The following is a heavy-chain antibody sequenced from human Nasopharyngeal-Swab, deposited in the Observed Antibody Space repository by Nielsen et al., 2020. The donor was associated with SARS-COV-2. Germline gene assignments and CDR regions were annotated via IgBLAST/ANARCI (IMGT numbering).Heavy chain of an antibody. CDR2: IRQDGSKK. Sequence: SLKPSCATPGFSFSSYWMTWVRQAPGKGLEWVANIRQDGSKKFYLDSVSGRFTITRDNAENSLYLQMNSLSADDTSVYYCATVPSTSWYGGPLDHWGQGTLVTVSS. D-gene: IGHD3-16*01. CDR3: ATVPSTSWYGGPLDH. V-gene: IGHV3-7*03. CDR1: GFSFSSYW. J-gene: IGHJ4*02.